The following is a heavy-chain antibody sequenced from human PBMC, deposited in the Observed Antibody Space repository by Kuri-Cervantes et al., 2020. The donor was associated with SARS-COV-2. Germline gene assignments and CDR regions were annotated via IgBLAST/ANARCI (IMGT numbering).Heavy chain of an antibody. CDR3: ATVSDYYDSSGYFLDFDY. Sequence: ESLKISCAASGFTFSSYSMNWVRQAPGKGLEWVSSISSSSSYIYYADSVKGRFTISRDNAKNSLYLQMNSLRAEDAAVYYCATVSDYYDSSGYFLDFDYWGQGTLVTVSS. J-gene: IGHJ4*02. CDR2: ISSSSSYI. V-gene: IGHV3-21*01. CDR1: GFTFSSYS. D-gene: IGHD3-22*01.